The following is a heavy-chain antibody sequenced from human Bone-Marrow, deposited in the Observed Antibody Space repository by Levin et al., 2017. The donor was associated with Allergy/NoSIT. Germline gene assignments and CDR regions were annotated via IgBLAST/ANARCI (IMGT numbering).Heavy chain of an antibody. D-gene: IGHD6-13*01. Sequence: GESLKISCAASGFTFSSYWMHWVRQAPGKGLVWVSRINSDGSSTSYADSVKGRFTISRDNAKNTLYLQMNSLRAEDTAVYYCARAGSSSWSYVQGWGQGTLVTVSS. CDR2: INSDGSST. CDR3: ARAGSSSWSYVQG. V-gene: IGHV3-74*01. J-gene: IGHJ4*02. CDR1: GFTFSSYW.